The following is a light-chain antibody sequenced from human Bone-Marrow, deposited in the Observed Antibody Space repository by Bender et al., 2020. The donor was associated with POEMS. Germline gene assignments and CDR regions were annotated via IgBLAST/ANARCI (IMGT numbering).Light chain of an antibody. CDR3: QVWDTGSDQVV. Sequence: SYVLTQPPSVSVAPGQTARIACSGDALPKQYSYWYQQKSGQAPVLVVFDDSHRPSGIPERFSGSNSGNTATLTINRVEAGDEADYYCQVWDTGSDQVVFGGGTKLTVL. CDR2: DDS. V-gene: IGLV3-21*02. J-gene: IGLJ2*01. CDR1: ALPKQ.